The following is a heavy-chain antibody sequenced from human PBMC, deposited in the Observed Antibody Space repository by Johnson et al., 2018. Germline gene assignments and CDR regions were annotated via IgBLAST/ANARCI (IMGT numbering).Heavy chain of an antibody. D-gene: IGHD2-21*02. CDR3: AKALHIVVVTGPRGGDF. CDR1: GFTFSSYA. CDR2: ISGSGGST. V-gene: IGHV3-23*04. Sequence: VQLVQSGGGLVQPGVSLRLSCAASGFTFSSYAMSWVRQAPGKGLEWVSAISGSGGSTYYADSVKGRFTISRDNSKNTRYLQMNRLRAEDTAVYYCAKALHIVVVTGPRGGDFWGQGTLVTVSS. J-gene: IGHJ4*02.